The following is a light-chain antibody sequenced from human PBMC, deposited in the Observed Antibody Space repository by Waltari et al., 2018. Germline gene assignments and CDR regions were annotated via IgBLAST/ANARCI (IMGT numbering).Light chain of an antibody. CDR2: DAS. V-gene: IGKV3-11*01. Sequence: EIVLTQSPATLSLSPGEPATLSCRASESVNTYLAWYQQKPGQAPRLLIYDASDRATGIPARFSGSGFGTDFTLTISSLEPEDFAVYYCQQRRNLPPRYTFGRGTKLEI. CDR1: ESVNTY. J-gene: IGKJ2*01. CDR3: QQRRNLPPRYT.